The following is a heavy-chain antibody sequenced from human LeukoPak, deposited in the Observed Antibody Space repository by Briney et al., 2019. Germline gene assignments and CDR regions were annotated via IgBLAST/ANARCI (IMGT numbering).Heavy chain of an antibody. CDR2: IYYSGST. J-gene: IGHJ5*02. D-gene: IGHD1-14*01. CDR1: GGSVSSGSYY. Sequence: SETLSLTCTVSGGSVSSGSYYWSWIRQPPGKGLEWIGYIYYSGSTNYNPSLKSRVTISVDTSKNQFSLKLSSVTAADTAVYYCARARRPYWFDPWGQGTLVTVSS. V-gene: IGHV4-61*01. CDR3: ARARRPYWFDP.